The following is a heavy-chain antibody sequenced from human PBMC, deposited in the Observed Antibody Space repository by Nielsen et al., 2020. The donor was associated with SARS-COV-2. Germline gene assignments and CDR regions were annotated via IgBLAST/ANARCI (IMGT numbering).Heavy chain of an antibody. CDR1: GGSFSGYY. Sequence: SETLSLTCAVYGGSFSGYYWSWIRQPPGKGLEWIGEINHSGSTNYNPSLKSRVTISVDTSKNQFSLKLSSVTAADTAVYYCARRGLAEPYGMDVWGQGTTVTVSS. V-gene: IGHV4-34*01. D-gene: IGHD6-19*01. CDR3: ARRGLAEPYGMDV. J-gene: IGHJ6*02. CDR2: INHSGST.